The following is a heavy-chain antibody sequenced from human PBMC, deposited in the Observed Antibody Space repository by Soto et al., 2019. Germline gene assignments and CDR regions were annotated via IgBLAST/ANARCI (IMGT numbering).Heavy chain of an antibody. CDR1: GFTFSSYG. V-gene: IGHV3-33*01. CDR3: ARMIPPIYGSWYTFQSKGLRGWQYYYYGMDV. Sequence: HPGGSLRLSCAASGFTFSSYGMHWVRQAPGKGLEWVAVIWYDGSNKYYADSVKGRFTISRDNSKNTLYLQMNSLRAEDTAVYYCARMIPPIYGSWYTFQSKGLRGWQYYYYGMDVWGQGTTVTVSS. CDR2: IWYDGSNK. D-gene: IGHD2-2*02. J-gene: IGHJ6*02.